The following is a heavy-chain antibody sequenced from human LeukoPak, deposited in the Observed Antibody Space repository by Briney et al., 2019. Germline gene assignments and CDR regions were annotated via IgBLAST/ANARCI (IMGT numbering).Heavy chain of an antibody. CDR3: AKDRPPYTYYYDSSGYYPAEYFQH. Sequence: PGGSLRLSCAASGFTFSSYSMNWIRQAPGKGLEWVSAISGSGGSIYYADSVKGRFTISRDNSKNTLYLQMNSLRAEDTAVYYCAKDRPPYTYYYDSSGYYPAEYFQHWGQGTLVTVSS. V-gene: IGHV3-23*01. J-gene: IGHJ1*01. CDR1: GFTFSSYS. CDR2: ISGSGGSI. D-gene: IGHD3-22*01.